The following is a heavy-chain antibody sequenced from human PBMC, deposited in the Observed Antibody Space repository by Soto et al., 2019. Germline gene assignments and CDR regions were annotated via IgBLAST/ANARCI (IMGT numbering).Heavy chain of an antibody. CDR3: AREGSWPYYYYGMDV. Sequence: QVQLVQSGDEVKKPGASVKVSCKASGYTFTTYGISWVRQAPGQGLEWMGWISAYNGDTKYAQNVQDRVSMTTDTPTSTAYMELRSLRSDDTAVYSCAREGSWPYYYYGMDVWGQGTTVTVSS. V-gene: IGHV1-18*01. D-gene: IGHD6-13*01. J-gene: IGHJ6*02. CDR2: ISAYNGDT. CDR1: GYTFTTYG.